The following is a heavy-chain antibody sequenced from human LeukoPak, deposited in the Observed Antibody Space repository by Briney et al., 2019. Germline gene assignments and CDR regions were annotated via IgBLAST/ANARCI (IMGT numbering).Heavy chain of an antibody. CDR1: GYTFTSYD. D-gene: IGHD1-1*01. J-gene: IGHJ4*02. V-gene: IGHV1-8*01. CDR2: MNPNSGNT. CDR3: VRVEIYFDY. Sequence: ASVKVSCKACGYTFTSYDLNWVRQATGQGLEWMAWMNPNSGNTGYAQRFQGRVTLTRNTSISTVYMELNSLRSDDTAVYYCVRVEIYFDYWGQGTLVTVSS.